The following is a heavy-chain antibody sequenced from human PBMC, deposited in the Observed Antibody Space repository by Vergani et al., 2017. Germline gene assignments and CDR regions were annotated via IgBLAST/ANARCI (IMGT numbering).Heavy chain of an antibody. V-gene: IGHV3-23*01. CDR3: ARGSGSLLGEVFDY. CDR2: ISGSGGRT. D-gene: IGHD1-26*01. Sequence: EVQVLDSGGGLIQPGGSLRLSCAASGFAFSSYAMSWVRQAPGKGLEWVSGISGSGGRTYFAGSVKGRFTISRDNSKNTLYLQMNSLRAEDTAVYYCARGSGSLLGEVFDYWGQGTLVTVSS. CDR1: GFAFSSYA. J-gene: IGHJ4*02.